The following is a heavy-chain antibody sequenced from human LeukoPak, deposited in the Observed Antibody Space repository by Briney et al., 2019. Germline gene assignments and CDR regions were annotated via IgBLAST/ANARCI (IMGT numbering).Heavy chain of an antibody. D-gene: IGHD1-14*01. Sequence: GGSLSLSWAASGFPISKFGMHWVRQAPGKGLEWVAFFRSDGRNEYYADGVQGRYTMPRDNSKCTLYLQMNSLRAEDTAVYYCARLTGKPFDYWGQGNLVTVSS. V-gene: IGHV3-30*02. CDR2: FRSDGRNE. CDR3: ARLTGKPFDY. J-gene: IGHJ4*02. CDR1: GFPISKFG.